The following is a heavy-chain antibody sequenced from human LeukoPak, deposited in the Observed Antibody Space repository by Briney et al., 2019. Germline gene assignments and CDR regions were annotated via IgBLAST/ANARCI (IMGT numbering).Heavy chain of an antibody. D-gene: IGHD6-19*01. V-gene: IGHV4-59*01. Sequence: SETLSLTCTVSGGSISSYYWSWIRQPPGKGLEWIGYIYYSGSTNYNPSLKSRVTISVDPSKNQFSLKLSSVTAADTAVYYCARGRVYSSGWYNFDYWGQGTLVTVSS. CDR1: GGSISSYY. J-gene: IGHJ4*02. CDR3: ARGRVYSSGWYNFDY. CDR2: IYYSGST.